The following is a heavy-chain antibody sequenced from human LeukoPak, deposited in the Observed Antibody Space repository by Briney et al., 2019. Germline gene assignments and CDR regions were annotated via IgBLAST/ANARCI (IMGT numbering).Heavy chain of an antibody. V-gene: IGHV3-30*04. CDR2: ISYDGSNK. Sequence: GGSLRLSCAASGFTFSTHAIHWVRQAPGKGLEWVAVISYDGSNKFYADSVKGRFTISRDNAKNSMHLQMNSLRPEDTALYYCAKVAYCRGTSCSFDYWGQGTLVTVSS. D-gene: IGHD2-2*01. J-gene: IGHJ4*02. CDR3: AKVAYCRGTSCSFDY. CDR1: GFTFSTHA.